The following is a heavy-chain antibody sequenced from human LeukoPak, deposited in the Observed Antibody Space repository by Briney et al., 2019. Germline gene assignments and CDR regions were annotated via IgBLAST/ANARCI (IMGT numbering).Heavy chain of an antibody. CDR1: GDSISNKNYY. Sequence: QTSETLSLTCTVSGDSISNKNYYWGWIRQPPGKGLKWIGSIYYSGSAYYNPSLKRRVTISIDASKNQFSLKLSSVTAADTAVYYCARHAPRDYRWGHDAFDIWGQGTMVTVSS. J-gene: IGHJ3*02. CDR3: ARHAPRDYRWGHDAFDI. D-gene: IGHD4-17*01. V-gene: IGHV4-39*01. CDR2: IYYSGSA.